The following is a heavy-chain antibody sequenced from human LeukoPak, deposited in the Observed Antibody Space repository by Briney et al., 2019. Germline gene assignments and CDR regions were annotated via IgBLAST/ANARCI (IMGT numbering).Heavy chain of an antibody. D-gene: IGHD3-10*01. J-gene: IGHJ5*02. Sequence: ASVTVSCKASGYTFTGYYMHWVRQAPGQGLEWMGWINPNSGGTNYAQKFQGRVTMTRDTSISTAYMELSRLRSDDTAVYYCARGGILLWFGELIYNWFDPWGQGTLVTVSS. CDR3: ARGGILLWFGELIYNWFDP. CDR1: GYTFTGYY. CDR2: INPNSGGT. V-gene: IGHV1-2*02.